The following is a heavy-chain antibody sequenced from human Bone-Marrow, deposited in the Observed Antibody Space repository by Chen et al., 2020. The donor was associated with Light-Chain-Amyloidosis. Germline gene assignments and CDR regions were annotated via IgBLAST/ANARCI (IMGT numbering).Heavy chain of an antibody. D-gene: IGHD3-9*01. J-gene: IGHJ3*02. Sequence: EVQLVESGGGLLQRGGSLRLSCAASGFAFSSYAMSWVRQAPGKGLEWGSMIGGRGGSRSSGESLKGRLTISRDNSKNALFQQMNSRRAEDTAVYYCAKDISYDDILPGYPADAFDIWGQGTMVTVSS. CDR3: AKDISYDDILPGYPADAFDI. CDR2: IGGRGGSR. V-gene: IGHV3-23*04. CDR1: GFAFSSYA.